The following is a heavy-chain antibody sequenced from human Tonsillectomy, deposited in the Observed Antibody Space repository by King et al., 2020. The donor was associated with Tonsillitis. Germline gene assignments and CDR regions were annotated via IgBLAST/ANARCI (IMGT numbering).Heavy chain of an antibody. J-gene: IGHJ4*02. CDR2: IIPIFGTA. V-gene: IGHV1-69*01. Sequence: VQLVQSGAEVKKPGSSVKVSCKASGGTFSSYAISWVRQAPGQGLEWMGGIIPIFGTANYAQKFQGRVTITADESTSTAYMELSSLRSEDTAVYYCAGFSGWGRGSSWTVYYFDYWGQGTLVTVSS. D-gene: IGHD6-13*01. CDR3: AGFSGWGRGSSWTVYYFDY. CDR1: GGTFSSYA.